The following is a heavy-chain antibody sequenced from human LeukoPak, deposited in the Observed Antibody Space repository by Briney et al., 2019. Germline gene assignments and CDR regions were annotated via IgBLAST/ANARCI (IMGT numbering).Heavy chain of an antibody. V-gene: IGHV4-38-2*02. CDR3: ARKSSSWPYYYFDH. Sequence: SETLSLTCTVSGASITSSGYYWGWIRQPPGKWLEWITSMYHSGNTFYNPSLKSRVTISVDTSKNQFSLSLSSVTAADTAVYYCARKSSSWPYYYFDHWGQGTLVTVSS. CDR2: MYHSGNT. CDR1: GASITSSGYY. J-gene: IGHJ4*02. D-gene: IGHD6-13*01.